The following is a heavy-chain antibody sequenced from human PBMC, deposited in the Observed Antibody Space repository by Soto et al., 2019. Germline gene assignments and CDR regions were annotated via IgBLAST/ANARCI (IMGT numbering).Heavy chain of an antibody. D-gene: IGHD5-18*01. Sequence: QVQLQESGPGLVKPSQTLSLTCTVAGGSLNSAGYCWRWIRQHPGKGLDWIGCISYGGGTSFNPSLKSRVTISVDTSKTQFSLKLTSVTDADTAVYYCSRGIRFWGQGALMTVS. V-gene: IGHV4-31*03. CDR1: GGSLNSAGYC. CDR2: ISYGGGT. CDR3: SRGIRF. J-gene: IGHJ4*02.